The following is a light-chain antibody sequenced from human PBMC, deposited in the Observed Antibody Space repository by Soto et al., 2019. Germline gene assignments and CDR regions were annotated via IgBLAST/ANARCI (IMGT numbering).Light chain of an antibody. CDR1: SSDVGSYDY. J-gene: IGLJ1*01. CDR2: DAN. V-gene: IGLV2-14*03. CDR3: CAYSTSGTHV. Sequence: QSVLTQPASVSGSPGQSITFSCTGTSSDVGSYDYVSWHQQHPGKAPKLIIYDANNRPSGVPSRFSGSKSGNTASLIISGLQTEDEADYYCCAYSTSGTHVFGTGTKATVL.